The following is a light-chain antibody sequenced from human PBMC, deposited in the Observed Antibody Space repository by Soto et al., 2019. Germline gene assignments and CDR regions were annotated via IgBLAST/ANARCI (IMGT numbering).Light chain of an antibody. CDR3: QQSGSSPPVT. CDR1: QSISNY. J-gene: IGKJ1*01. V-gene: IGKV3-20*01. Sequence: EIVLTQYPATLSLSPGERSTLSCRASQSISNYLGWYQQKPGQAPRLLIYGAYTRATGIPVRFSGSGSGTDFTLTISRLEPEDFAVYYCQQSGSSPPVTVGPGTKVEIK. CDR2: GAY.